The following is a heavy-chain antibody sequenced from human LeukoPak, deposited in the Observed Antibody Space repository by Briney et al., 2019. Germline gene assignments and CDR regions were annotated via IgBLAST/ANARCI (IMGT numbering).Heavy chain of an antibody. CDR2: ISGSGSTT. D-gene: IGHD2-21*02. CDR3: AKDRCGSDCPGPETNYFDD. Sequence: PGGSLRLSCAASGFTVNSNYMTWVRQAPGKRPEWVSRISGSGSTTDYTDSVKGRFTISRDNSKNTLYLQMNSLRAEDTAVYYCAKDRCGSDCPGPETNYFDDWGQGTLVTVSS. CDR1: GFTVNSNY. J-gene: IGHJ4*02. V-gene: IGHV3-23*01.